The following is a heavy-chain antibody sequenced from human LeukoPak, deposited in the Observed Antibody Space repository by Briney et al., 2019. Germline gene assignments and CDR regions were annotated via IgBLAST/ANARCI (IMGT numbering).Heavy chain of an antibody. V-gene: IGHV1-2*02. J-gene: IGHJ3*02. CDR1: GYTFTGYY. Sequence: ASVKVSCKASGYTFTGYYMHWVRQAPGQGLEWMGWINPNSGGTNYAQKFQGRVTMTRDTSISTAYMELSRLRSEDMAVYYCARATYYYDSSGYYEDAFDIWGQGTMVTVSS. D-gene: IGHD3-22*01. CDR2: INPNSGGT. CDR3: ARATYYYDSSGYYEDAFDI.